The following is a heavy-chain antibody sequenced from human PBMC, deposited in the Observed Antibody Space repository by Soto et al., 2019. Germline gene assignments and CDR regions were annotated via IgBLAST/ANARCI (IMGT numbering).Heavy chain of an antibody. Sequence: PGGSLRLSCAASGFTFSSYWMHWVRQAPGKGLVWVSRMNEDGGTTDYADSVEGRFTISRDNAKNTLYLQMNSLRVEDTAVYYCASDLSGRADVWGQGTTVTV. D-gene: IGHD3-10*01. CDR1: GFTFSSYW. V-gene: IGHV3-74*01. CDR2: MNEDGGTT. CDR3: ASDLSGRADV. J-gene: IGHJ6*02.